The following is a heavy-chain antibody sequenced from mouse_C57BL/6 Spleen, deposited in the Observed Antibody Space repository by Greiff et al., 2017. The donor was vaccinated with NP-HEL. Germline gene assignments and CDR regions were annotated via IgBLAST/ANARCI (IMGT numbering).Heavy chain of an antibody. CDR1: GYSFTGYF. V-gene: IGHV1-20*01. CDR2: INPYNGDT. J-gene: IGHJ4*01. D-gene: IGHD2-12*01. Sequence: DVQLQESGPELVKPGDSVKISCKASGYSFTGYFMNWVMQSHGKSLEWIGRINPYNGDTFYNQKFKGKATLTVDKSSSTAHMELRSLTSEDSAVYYCARTLYDGDGYYYAMDYWGQGTSVTVSS. CDR3: ARTLYDGDGYYYAMDY.